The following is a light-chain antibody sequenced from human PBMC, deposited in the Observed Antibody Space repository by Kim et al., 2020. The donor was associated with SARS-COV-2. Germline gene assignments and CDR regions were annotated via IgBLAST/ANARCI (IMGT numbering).Light chain of an antibody. V-gene: IGLV3-9*01. CDR2: RDI. CDR3: QVWDSSTVV. Sequence: SSELTQPLSVSVALGQTARITCGGNNIGSKSVHWYQQKPGQAPVLIIYRDINRPSGIPERFSGSNSGNTATLTISGAQAGDDTDYYCQVWDSSTVVFGGGTQLTVL. J-gene: IGLJ2*01. CDR1: NIGSKS.